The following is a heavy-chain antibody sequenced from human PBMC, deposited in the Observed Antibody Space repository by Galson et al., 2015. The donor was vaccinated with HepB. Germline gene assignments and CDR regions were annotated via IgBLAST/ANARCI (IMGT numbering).Heavy chain of an antibody. CDR1: GFTFSSYW. V-gene: IGHV3-74*01. Sequence: SLRLSCAASGFTFSSYWMHWVRQAPGKGLVWVSRINSDGSSTSYADSVKGRFTISRDNAKNTLYLQMNSLRAEDTAVYYCARGDILTGHYGMDVWGQGTTVTVSS. J-gene: IGHJ6*02. CDR2: INSDGSST. D-gene: IGHD3-9*01. CDR3: ARGDILTGHYGMDV.